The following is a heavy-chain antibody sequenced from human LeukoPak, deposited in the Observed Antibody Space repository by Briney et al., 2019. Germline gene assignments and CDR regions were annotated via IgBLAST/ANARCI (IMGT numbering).Heavy chain of an antibody. D-gene: IGHD3-10*01. V-gene: IGHV3-23*01. CDR3: ARAGYYGSGSQSGWFDP. CDR2: ISGGGETT. J-gene: IGHJ5*02. CDR1: GVTFSSYE. Sequence: GGSLRLSCAASGVTFSSYEMNWVRQAPGKGLEWVSSISGGGETTYYADSVKGRFPISRDNSKNTLYPQMNSLRAEDTAVYYCARAGYYGSGSQSGWFDPWGQGTLVTVSS.